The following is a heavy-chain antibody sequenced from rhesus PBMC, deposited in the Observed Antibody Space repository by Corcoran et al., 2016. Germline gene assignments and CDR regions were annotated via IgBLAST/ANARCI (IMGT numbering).Heavy chain of an antibody. V-gene: IGHV4-173*01. Sequence: QLQLQESGPGLVKPSETLSLTCAVSGGSIRSSYWSWIRQPPGKVLEWIGRISGSGGSTEYNPSLKSRVTSSTDTSKNQFSLKLSAVTAADTAVYYCARERGVAAGLGYWGQGVLVTVSS. CDR3: ARERGVAAGLGY. D-gene: IGHD6-13*01. J-gene: IGHJ4*01. CDR1: GGSIRSSY. CDR2: ISGSGGST.